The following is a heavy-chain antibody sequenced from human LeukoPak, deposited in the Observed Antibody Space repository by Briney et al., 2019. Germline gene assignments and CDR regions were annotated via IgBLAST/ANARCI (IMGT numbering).Heavy chain of an antibody. CDR3: GRVQVGPYYFDY. V-gene: IGHV1-2*02. Sequence: ASVKVSCKASGYTFTSYGISWVRQAPGQGLEWMGWINPNSGGTNYAQKFQGRVTMTRDTSISTAYMELSSLRSDDTAVYYCGRVQVGPYYFDYWGQGTLVTVSS. J-gene: IGHJ4*02. CDR2: INPNSGGT. CDR1: GYTFTSYG.